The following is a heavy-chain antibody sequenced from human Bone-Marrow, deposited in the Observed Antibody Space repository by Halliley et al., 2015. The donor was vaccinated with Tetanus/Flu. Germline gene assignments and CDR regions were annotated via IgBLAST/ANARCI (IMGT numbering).Heavy chain of an antibody. J-gene: IGHJ4*02. V-gene: IGHV4-34*01. CDR2: INHSGST. Sequence: LRLSCAVYGGSFSGYYWSWIRQPPGKGLEWIGEINHSGSTNYNPSLKSRVTISVDTSKNQFSLKLSSMTAADTAVYYCMLMGTAMVKALDYWGQGTLVTVSS. CDR1: GGSFSGYY. CDR3: MLMGTAMVKALDY. D-gene: IGHD5-18*01.